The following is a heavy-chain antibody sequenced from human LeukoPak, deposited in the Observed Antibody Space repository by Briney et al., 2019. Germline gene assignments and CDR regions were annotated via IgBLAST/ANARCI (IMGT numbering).Heavy chain of an antibody. J-gene: IGHJ5*02. CDR2: ISSNGGST. CDR1: GFTFSSYA. D-gene: IGHD3-10*01. Sequence: GGSLRLSCAASGFTFSSYAMHWVRQAPGKGLEYVSAISSNGGSTYYANSVKGRFTISRDNSKNTLYLQMGSLRAEDMAVHYRAGAYGSGVKTARWFDPWGQGTLVTVSS. V-gene: IGHV3-64*01. CDR3: AGAYGSGVKTARWFDP.